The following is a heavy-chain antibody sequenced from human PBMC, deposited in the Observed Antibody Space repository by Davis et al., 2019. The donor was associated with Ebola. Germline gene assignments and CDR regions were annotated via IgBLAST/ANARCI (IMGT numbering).Heavy chain of an antibody. Sequence: PSATLSLTCTVSGGSISSYYWSWIRQPAGKGLEWFGRIYTSGSTNYNPSLKSRVTMSVDTSKNQFSLKLSSVTAADTAVYYCARDSNYYDSSGYQEYFQHWGQGTLVTVSS. V-gene: IGHV4-4*07. CDR2: IYTSGST. CDR1: GGSISSYY. D-gene: IGHD3-22*01. CDR3: ARDSNYYDSSGYQEYFQH. J-gene: IGHJ1*01.